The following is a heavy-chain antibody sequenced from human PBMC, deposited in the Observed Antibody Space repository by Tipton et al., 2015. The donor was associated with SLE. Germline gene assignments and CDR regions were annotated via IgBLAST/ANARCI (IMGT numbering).Heavy chain of an antibody. CDR2: INHSGST. J-gene: IGHJ4*02. CDR3: ARTFEVVPAAMHYFDY. V-gene: IGHV4-34*01. Sequence: TLSLTCAVYGGSFSGYYWSWIRQPPWKGLEWIGEINHSGSTNYNPSLKSRVTISVDTSKNHFSLKLSSVTAADTAVYYCARTFEVVPAAMHYFDYWGQGTLVTVSS. CDR1: GGSFSGYY. D-gene: IGHD2-2*01.